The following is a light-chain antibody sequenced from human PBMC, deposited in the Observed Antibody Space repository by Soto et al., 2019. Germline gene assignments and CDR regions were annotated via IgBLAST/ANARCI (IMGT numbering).Light chain of an antibody. CDR1: RGISSN. CDR3: QQRSNWPIT. Sequence: EIVLTQSPATLSLSPGEIATLSCSASRGISSNLAWYQQKPGQAPRLLIYDASNRATGIPARFSGSGSGTDFTLTISSLEPEDFAVYYCQQRSNWPITFGQGTRLEIK. J-gene: IGKJ5*01. CDR2: DAS. V-gene: IGKV3D-11*01.